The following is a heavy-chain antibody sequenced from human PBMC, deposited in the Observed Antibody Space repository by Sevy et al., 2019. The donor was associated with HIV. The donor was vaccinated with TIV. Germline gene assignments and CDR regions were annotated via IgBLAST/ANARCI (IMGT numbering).Heavy chain of an antibody. Sequence: GGSLRLSCAASGFSLTTSDMHWVRQAPGKGLEWVAYVRNDGSNKYYADSVRDRFTISRDSPKNTLYLQMNSLRDEDTAIYYCARGRKTTEEWLEELNYYYGLDVWGQGTTVTVSS. CDR1: GFSLTTSD. CDR3: ARGRKTTEEWLEELNYYYGLDV. D-gene: IGHD2-8*01. V-gene: IGHV3-30*02. CDR2: VRNDGSNK. J-gene: IGHJ6*02.